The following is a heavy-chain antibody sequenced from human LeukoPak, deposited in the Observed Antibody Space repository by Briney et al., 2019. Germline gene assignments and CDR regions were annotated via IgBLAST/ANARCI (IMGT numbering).Heavy chain of an antibody. CDR1: GFTFSSYW. V-gene: IGHV3-21*01. CDR3: ARVAFGLYVMDV. Sequence: PGGSLRLSCAASGFTFSSYWMPWVRQAPGKGLEWVSSISSDSNYRFYADSLKGRFTISRDNAKNSLYLQMLSLRAEDTAVYYCARVAFGLYVMDVWGQGTTVAVSS. CDR2: ISSDSNYR. J-gene: IGHJ6*02. D-gene: IGHD3/OR15-3a*01.